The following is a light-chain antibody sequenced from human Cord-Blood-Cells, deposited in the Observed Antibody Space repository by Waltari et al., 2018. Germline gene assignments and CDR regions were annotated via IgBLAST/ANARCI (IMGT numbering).Light chain of an antibody. J-gene: IGKJ1*01. V-gene: IGKV3-20*01. Sequence: EIVLTQSPGTLSLSPGEIPTLSCRASQSVSSSYLAWYQQKPGQAPRLLIYGASSRATGIPDRFSGSGSGTDFTLTISRLEPEDFAVYYCQQYGSSPRTFGQGTKVEIK. CDR3: QQYGSSPRT. CDR1: QSVSSSY. CDR2: GAS.